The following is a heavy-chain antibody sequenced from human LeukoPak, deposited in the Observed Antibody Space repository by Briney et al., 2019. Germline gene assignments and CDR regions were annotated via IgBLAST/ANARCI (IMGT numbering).Heavy chain of an antibody. D-gene: IGHD3-22*01. Sequence: GGSLRLSCAASGFTFSSYSMNWVRQAPGKGLEWVSSISSSSSYTYYADSVKGRFTISRDNAKNSLYLQMNSLRAEDTAVYYCARDHYYDSSGYGLSYYYGMDVWGQGTTVTVSS. CDR1: GFTFSSYS. J-gene: IGHJ6*02. CDR2: ISSSSSYT. CDR3: ARDHYYDSSGYGLSYYYGMDV. V-gene: IGHV3-21*01.